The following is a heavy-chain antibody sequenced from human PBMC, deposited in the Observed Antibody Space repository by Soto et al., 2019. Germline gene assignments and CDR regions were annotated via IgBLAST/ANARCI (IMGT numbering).Heavy chain of an antibody. CDR3: ARVPGKGGDYFDY. J-gene: IGHJ4*02. CDR1: GGSISSGGYY. CDR2: IYYSGST. D-gene: IGHD2-15*01. V-gene: IGHV4-31*03. Sequence: QVQLQESGPGLVKPSQTLSLTCTVSGGSISSGGYYWSWIRQHPGKGLEWIGYIYYSGSTYYNPSLKSGVTISVEPSKNQFSLKLSSVTAADTAVYYCARVPGKGGDYFDYWGQGTLVTVSS.